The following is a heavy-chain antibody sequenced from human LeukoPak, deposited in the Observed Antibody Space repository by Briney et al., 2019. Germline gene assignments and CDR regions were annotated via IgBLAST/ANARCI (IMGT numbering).Heavy chain of an antibody. Sequence: GGSLRLSCGGSGFTFSDAWMSWVRQAPGKGLEWIGRIKSISDGGTADYAAPLKGRFSISRDDSNNTLYLQMNSLKIEDTAMYYCTTEFAMQMGGCDPWGQGTLVTVSS. J-gene: IGHJ5*02. V-gene: IGHV3-15*01. CDR1: GFTFSDAW. CDR2: IKSISDGGTA. D-gene: IGHD3-16*01. CDR3: TTEFAMQMGGCDP.